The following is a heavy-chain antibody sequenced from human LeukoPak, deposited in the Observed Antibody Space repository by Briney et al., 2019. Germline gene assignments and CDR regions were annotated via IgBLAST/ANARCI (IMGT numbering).Heavy chain of an antibody. J-gene: IGHJ4*02. CDR3: ARGGEGYNGPGFN. Sequence: GGSLRLSCAASGFTFDDYAMHWVRQAPGKGLVWVSRMNTDGSSINYADSVKGRFTISRDNAKNTLYLQMNSLRAEDTAVYYCARGGEGYNGPGFNWGQGTLVTVSS. CDR2: MNTDGSSI. CDR1: GFTFDDYA. D-gene: IGHD5-12*01. V-gene: IGHV3-74*01.